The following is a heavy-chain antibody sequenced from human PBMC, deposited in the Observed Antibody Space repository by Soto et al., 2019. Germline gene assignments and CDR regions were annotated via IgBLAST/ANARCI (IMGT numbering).Heavy chain of an antibody. CDR1: GFTFGSYG. D-gene: IGHD3-3*01. J-gene: IGHJ6*02. Sequence: GGSLRLSCAASGFTFGSYGMHWVRQAPGKGLEWVAVISYDGSNKYYADSVKGRFTISRDNSKNTLYLQMNSLRAEDTAVYYCARILLGGRSYDFWSGYSYYYYYGMDVWGQGTTVTVSS. V-gene: IGHV3-30*03. CDR2: ISYDGSNK. CDR3: ARILLGGRSYDFWSGYSYYYYYGMDV.